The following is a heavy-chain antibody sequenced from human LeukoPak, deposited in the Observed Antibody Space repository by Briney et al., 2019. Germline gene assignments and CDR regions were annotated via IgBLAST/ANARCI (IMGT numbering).Heavy chain of an antibody. D-gene: IGHD1-26*01. CDR3: ARRGSEGYFDY. V-gene: IGHV4-39*01. CDR2: IYYSGST. CDR1: GGSISSSSYY. J-gene: IGHJ4*02. Sequence: SETLSLTCTVSGGSISSSSYYWGWIRRPPGKGLEWIGSIYYSGSTYYNPSLKSRVTISVDTSKNQFSLKLSSVTAADTAVYYCARRGSEGYFDYWGQGTLVTVSS.